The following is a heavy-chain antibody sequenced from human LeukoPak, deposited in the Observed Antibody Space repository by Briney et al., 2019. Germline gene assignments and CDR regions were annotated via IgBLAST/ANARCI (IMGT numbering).Heavy chain of an antibody. V-gene: IGHV4-61*01. CDR2: VYYSGST. D-gene: IGHD5-12*01. CDR1: GDPISSYGDYSNYK. Sequence: SETLSLTCTVSGDPISSYGDYSNYKWPWIRQPPVKGLEWIGYVYYSGSTNYNPSLKSRVTISVDTSKNQLSLKLTSVTAADTAIYYCAREYSGFDYWGQGTLVTVSS. CDR3: AREYSGFDY. J-gene: IGHJ4*02.